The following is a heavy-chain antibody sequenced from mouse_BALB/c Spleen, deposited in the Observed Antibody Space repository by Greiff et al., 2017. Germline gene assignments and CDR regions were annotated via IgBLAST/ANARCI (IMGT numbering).Heavy chain of an antibody. D-gene: IGHD2-4*01. CDR2: ISSGGST. V-gene: IGHV5-6-5*01. CDR1: GFTFSSYA. J-gene: IGHJ3*01. CDR3: ARNDYDVGWFAY. Sequence: EVHLVESGGGLVKPGGSLKLSCAASGFTFSSYAMSWVRQTPEKRLEWVASISSGGSTYYPDSVKGRFTISRDNARNILYLQMSSLRSEDTAMYYCARNDYDVGWFAYWGQGTLVTVSA.